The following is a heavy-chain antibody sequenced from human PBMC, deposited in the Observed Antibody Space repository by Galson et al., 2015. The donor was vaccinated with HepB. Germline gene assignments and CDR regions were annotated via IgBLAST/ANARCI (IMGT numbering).Heavy chain of an antibody. Sequence: SVKVSCKVSGYTLTELSMHWVRQAPGKGLEWMGGFDPEDGETIYAQKFQGRVTMTEDTSTDTAYMELSSLRSEDTAVYYCATGDDFWSAPRSGYYYYYGMDVWGQGTTVTVSS. V-gene: IGHV1-24*01. CDR3: ATGDDFWSAPRSGYYYYYGMDV. CDR2: FDPEDGET. D-gene: IGHD3-3*01. J-gene: IGHJ6*02. CDR1: GYTLTELS.